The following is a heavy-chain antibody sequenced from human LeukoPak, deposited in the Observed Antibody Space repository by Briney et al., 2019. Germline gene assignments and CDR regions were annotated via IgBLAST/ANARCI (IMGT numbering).Heavy chain of an antibody. Sequence: PGGSLRLSCAASGFTFSSYWMSWVRQAPGKGLEWVGRIKSKTDGETTDYAAPVKGRFTISRDDSRNTLYLQMNSLKTEDTAVYYCTTGGYDWGQGTLVAASS. V-gene: IGHV3-15*01. CDR1: GFTFSSYW. CDR2: IKSKTDGETT. CDR3: TTGGYD. J-gene: IGHJ4*02. D-gene: IGHD5-12*01.